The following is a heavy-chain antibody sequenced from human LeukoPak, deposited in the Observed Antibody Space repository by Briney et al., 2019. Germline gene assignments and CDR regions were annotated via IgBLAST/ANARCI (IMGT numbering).Heavy chain of an antibody. V-gene: IGHV4-34*01. CDR3: ATYDRMGTRNDAFDV. CDR1: GGSFSGYY. CDR2: INHSGTT. J-gene: IGHJ3*01. D-gene: IGHD5-24*01. Sequence: KPSETLSLTCAVYGGSFSGYYWSWIRQPPGKGLEWIGEINHSGTTNYNPSLKSRVIISVDTSKNQYSLKLSSVTAADTAVYYCATYDRMGTRNDAFDVWGQGTMVTVSS.